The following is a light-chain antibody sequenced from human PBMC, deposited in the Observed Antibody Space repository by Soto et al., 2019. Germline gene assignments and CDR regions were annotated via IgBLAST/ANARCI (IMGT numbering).Light chain of an antibody. CDR2: DNN. CDR1: SSNIGARYD. V-gene: IGLV1-40*01. Sequence: QAVLTQPPSVSGAPGQTVAISCTGSSSNIGARYDVHWYRQLPGTAPKLLIYDNNNRPSGVPDRFSGSKSGTSASLAISGLQAEDEADYYCQSFDSSLRGWVFGGGTKLTVL. CDR3: QSFDSSLRGWV. J-gene: IGLJ3*02.